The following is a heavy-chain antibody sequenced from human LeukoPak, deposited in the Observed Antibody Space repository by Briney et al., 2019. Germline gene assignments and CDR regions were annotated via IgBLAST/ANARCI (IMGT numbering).Heavy chain of an antibody. J-gene: IGHJ4*02. CDR1: GFTFSSYA. Sequence: GGSLRLSCAASGFTFSSYAMSWVRQAPGKGLEWVSAISGSGGSTYYADSVKGRFTISRDNSKNTPYLQMNSLRAEDTAVYYCAKDRLPTRGYSGYVGYWGQGTLVTVSS. V-gene: IGHV3-23*01. CDR2: ISGSGGST. CDR3: AKDRLPTRGYSGYVGY. D-gene: IGHD5-12*01.